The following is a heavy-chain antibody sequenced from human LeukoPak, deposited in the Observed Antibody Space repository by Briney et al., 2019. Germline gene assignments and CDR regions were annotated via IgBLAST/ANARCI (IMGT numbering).Heavy chain of an antibody. V-gene: IGHV3-7*01. CDR1: GFTVSSNW. D-gene: IGHD3-9*01. Sequence: GGSLRLSCAASGFTVSSNWMSWVRQAPGKGLGWVANVNQDESQEYYVDSVKGRFTISKDNAKNSLNLQMNSLRAEDTGVYYCARANYDIRGQGTLVTVSS. CDR2: VNQDESQE. CDR3: ARANYDI. J-gene: IGHJ4*02.